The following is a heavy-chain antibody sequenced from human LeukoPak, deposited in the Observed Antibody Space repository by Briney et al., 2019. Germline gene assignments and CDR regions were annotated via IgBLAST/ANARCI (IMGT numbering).Heavy chain of an antibody. CDR2: IYSSGST. CDR1: GGSISSYY. CDR3: ARSLWSGWYYFDY. V-gene: IGHV4-4*07. J-gene: IGHJ4*02. D-gene: IGHD3-3*01. Sequence: SETLSLTCSVSGGSISSYYWSWIRQPADKGLEWIGRIYSSGSTKYNPSLDSRVTMSVDASKNQFSLKLSSVTAADTAVYYCARSLWSGWYYFDYWGQGTLVTVSS.